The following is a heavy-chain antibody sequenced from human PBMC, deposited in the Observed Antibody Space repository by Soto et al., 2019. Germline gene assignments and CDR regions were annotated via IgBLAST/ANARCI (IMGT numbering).Heavy chain of an antibody. D-gene: IGHD3-3*01. CDR3: ARVGVGILRFLGWLVLDV. CDR2: MNPNSGNT. CDR1: GYTFTSYD. Sequence: ASVKVSCKASGYTFTSYDINWVRQATGQGLEWMGWMNPNSGNTGYAQKFQGRVTMTRNTSISTAYMELSSLRSEDTAVYYCARVGVGILRFLGWLVLDVWGKGTTVTVSS. J-gene: IGHJ6*04. V-gene: IGHV1-8*01.